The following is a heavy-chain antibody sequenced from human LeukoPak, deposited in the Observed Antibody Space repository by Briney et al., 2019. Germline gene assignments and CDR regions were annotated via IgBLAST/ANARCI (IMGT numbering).Heavy chain of an antibody. CDR2: ISTNNGNT. Sequence: ASVKVSCKASGYTFTSYSITWVRQAPGQRLEWMGWISTNNGNTDYAQKLRDRVTMTTDTSTNTAYMELRSLRSDDTAVYYCARRGIAAAGSGLFDPWGQGTLVTVSS. J-gene: IGHJ5*02. CDR3: ARRGIAAAGSGLFDP. D-gene: IGHD6-13*01. CDR1: GYTFTSYS. V-gene: IGHV1-18*01.